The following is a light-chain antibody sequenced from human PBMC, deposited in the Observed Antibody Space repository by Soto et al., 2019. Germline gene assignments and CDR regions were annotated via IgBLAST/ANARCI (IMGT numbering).Light chain of an antibody. CDR1: SSDVGGYNY. J-gene: IGLJ2*01. CDR3: SSYISSSSVV. CDR2: DVS. Sequence: QSALTQTASVSGSPAQSITISCTGTSSDVGGYNYVSWYQQHPGKAPKLMIYDVSNRPSGVSNRFSGSKSGNTASLTISGLRDEAEADYYWSSYISSSSVVFGGGTKLTVL. V-gene: IGLV2-14*01.